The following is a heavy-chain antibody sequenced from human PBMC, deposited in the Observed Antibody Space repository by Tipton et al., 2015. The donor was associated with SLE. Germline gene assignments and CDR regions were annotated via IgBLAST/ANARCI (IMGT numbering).Heavy chain of an antibody. Sequence: TLSLTCTVSGGSISSHYWSWIRQPPGKGLEWIGYVYYTGSTNYNPSLKSRVTMSLDTSKNQFSLKLSSVTAADTAVYYCALLLRDWFDPWGQGTLVTVSS. CDR1: GGSISSHY. J-gene: IGHJ5*02. D-gene: IGHD3-10*01. V-gene: IGHV4-59*08. CDR2: VYYTGST. CDR3: ALLLRDWFDP.